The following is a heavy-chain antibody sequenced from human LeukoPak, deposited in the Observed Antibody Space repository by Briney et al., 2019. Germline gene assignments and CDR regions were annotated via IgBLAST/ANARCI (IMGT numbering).Heavy chain of an antibody. J-gene: IGHJ4*02. CDR1: GYTFTTYG. D-gene: IGHD3-9*01. CDR2: ISGYNGNT. V-gene: IGHV1-18*01. CDR3: ARASRFDWLLYFDY. Sequence: ASVKVSCKASGYTFTTYGISWVRQAPGQGLEWMGWISGYNGNTEYEQKLQGGVTMTTDTSTSTTYMELKSLRSDDTAVYYCARASRFDWLLYFDYWGQGTLVTVSS.